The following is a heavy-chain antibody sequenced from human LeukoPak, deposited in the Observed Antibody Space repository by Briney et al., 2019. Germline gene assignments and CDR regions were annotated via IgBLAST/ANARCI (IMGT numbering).Heavy chain of an antibody. V-gene: IGHV4-34*09. D-gene: IGHD2-2*01. J-gene: IGHJ5*02. CDR2: INHSGST. CDR1: GGSFSGYY. Sequence: SETLSLTCAVYGGSFSGYYWSWIRQPPGKGLEWIGEINHSGSTNYNPSLKSRVTISVDTSKNQFSLKLSSVTAADTAVYYCARSYCSSTSCYEPFDPWGQGTLVTVSS. CDR3: ARSYCSSTSCYEPFDP.